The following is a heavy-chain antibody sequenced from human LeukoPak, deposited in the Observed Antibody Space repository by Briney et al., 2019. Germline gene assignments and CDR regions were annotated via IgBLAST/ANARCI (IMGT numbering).Heavy chain of an antibody. CDR3: ARRLQVYYDSSGYYTDAFDI. D-gene: IGHD3-22*01. V-gene: IGHV4-39*07. J-gene: IGHJ3*02. CDR2: TYYSGST. CDR1: GGSISSSSYY. Sequence: ASETLSLTCTVSGGSISSSSYYWGWIRQPPGKGLEWIGSTYYSGSTYYNPSLKSRVTISVDTSKNQFSLKLSSVTAADTAVYYCARRLQVYYDSSGYYTDAFDIWGQGTMVTVSS.